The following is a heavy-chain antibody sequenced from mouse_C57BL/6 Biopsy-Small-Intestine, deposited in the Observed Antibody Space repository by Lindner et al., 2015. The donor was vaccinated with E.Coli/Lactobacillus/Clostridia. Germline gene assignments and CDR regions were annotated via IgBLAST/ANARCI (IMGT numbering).Heavy chain of an antibody. CDR1: GFSLTSYG. CDR3: ARHRYYGSSYDYAMDY. CDR2: IWSDGST. V-gene: IGHV2-6-1*01. D-gene: IGHD1-1*01. J-gene: IGHJ4*01. Sequence: VQLQESGPGLVAPSQSLSITCTVSGFSLTSYGVHWVRQPPGKGLEWLVVIWSDGSTTYNSALKSRLSISKDNSKSQVFLKMNSLQTDDTAMYYCARHRYYGSSYDYAMDYWGQGTSVTVSS.